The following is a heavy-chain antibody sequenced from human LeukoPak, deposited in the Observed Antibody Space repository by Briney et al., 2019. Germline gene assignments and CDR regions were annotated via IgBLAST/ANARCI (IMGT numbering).Heavy chain of an antibody. J-gene: IGHJ6*03. D-gene: IGHD3-16*01. Sequence: ASVKVSCKASGGTFSSYAISWVRQAPGQGLEWMGGIIPIFGTANYAQKFQGRVTITADKSTSTAYMELSSLRSEDTAVYYCASEGRPYYSTSGSHVYMAYSYIDVWGKGTTVIVSS. CDR2: IIPIFGTA. CDR1: GGTFSSYA. V-gene: IGHV1-69*06. CDR3: ASEGRPYYSTSGSHVYMAYSYIDV.